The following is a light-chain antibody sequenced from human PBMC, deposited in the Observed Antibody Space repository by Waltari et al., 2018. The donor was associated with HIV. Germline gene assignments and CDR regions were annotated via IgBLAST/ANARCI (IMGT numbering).Light chain of an antibody. V-gene: IGLV3-21*04. CDR3: QVWDYPSEQIL. CDR1: NIGRRS. J-gene: IGLJ2*01. CDR2: HDS. Sequence: YVLTQAPSESVAPGQTARIAWGGDNIGRRSVHWYQQKPGQAPALVIYHDSERPSGIPERFSGSNSGNTATLTISGVEAGDEAHYYCQVWDYPSEQILFGGGTRLTVL.